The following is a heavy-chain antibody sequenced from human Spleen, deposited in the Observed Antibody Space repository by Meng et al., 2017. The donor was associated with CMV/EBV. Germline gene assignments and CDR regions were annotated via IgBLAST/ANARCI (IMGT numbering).Heavy chain of an antibody. V-gene: IGHV5-51*01. CDR2: IYPGDSDT. CDR1: GYNFTSYW. J-gene: IGHJ4*02. Sequence: GSLRLSCKGSGYNFTSYWIGWVRQMPGKGLEWMAFIYPGDSDTRYSPSFQGQVTISADKSISTAYLQWSSLKASDTAMYYCARMGDSGIYYGDYWGQGTLVTVSS. CDR3: ARMGDSGIYYGDY. D-gene: IGHD1-26*01.